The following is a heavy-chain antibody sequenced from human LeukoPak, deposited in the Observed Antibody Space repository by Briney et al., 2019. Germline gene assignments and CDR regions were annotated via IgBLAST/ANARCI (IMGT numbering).Heavy chain of an antibody. Sequence: GGSLRLSCAASGFTFSSYSMNWVRQAPGKGLEWVSSISSSSSYIYYADSVKGRFTISRDNAKNSLFLQMNSLRAEDTALYYCARGGLRHFDPWGQGTLVTVSS. D-gene: IGHD2-15*01. CDR1: GFTFSSYS. J-gene: IGHJ5*02. V-gene: IGHV3-21*01. CDR3: ARGGLRHFDP. CDR2: ISSSSSYI.